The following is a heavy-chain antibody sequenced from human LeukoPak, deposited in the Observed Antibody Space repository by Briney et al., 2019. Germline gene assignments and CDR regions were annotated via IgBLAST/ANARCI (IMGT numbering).Heavy chain of an antibody. Sequence: PSETLSLTCAVYGGSFSGYYWSWIRQPPGKGLEWIGNLYYTGNTYYNPSLKSRVTISVDTSKSQFSLKLTSVTAADTAVYYCSRDTIAVAGQFDYWGQGTLVTVSS. J-gene: IGHJ4*02. V-gene: IGHV4-34*01. CDR2: LYYTGNT. D-gene: IGHD6-19*01. CDR1: GGSFSGYY. CDR3: SRDTIAVAGQFDY.